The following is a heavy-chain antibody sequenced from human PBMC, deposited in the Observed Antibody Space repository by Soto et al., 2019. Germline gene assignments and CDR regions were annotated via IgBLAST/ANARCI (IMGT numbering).Heavy chain of an antibody. J-gene: IGHJ4*02. CDR1: GFTVSSTY. V-gene: IGHV3-66*01. CDR2: IYSGGST. D-gene: IGHD2-15*01. Sequence: PGGSLRLSFAASGFTVSSTYMSWFCQAPGKGLEWVSVIYSGGSTYYADSVKGRFTISRDNSKNTLYLQMNSLRAEDTAVYYCASEYCSGGSCYPYDFDYWGQGILVTVSS. CDR3: ASEYCSGGSCYPYDFDY.